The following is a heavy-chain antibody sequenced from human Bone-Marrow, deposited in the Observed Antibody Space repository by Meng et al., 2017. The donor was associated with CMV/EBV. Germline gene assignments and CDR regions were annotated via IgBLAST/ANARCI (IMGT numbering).Heavy chain of an antibody. CDR3: ARDAQYYDFWSGYYTPLDY. CDR2: SNAGNGNT. V-gene: IGHV1-3*02. J-gene: IGHJ4*02. CDR1: GYTFTSYA. D-gene: IGHD3-3*01. Sequence: ASVKVSCKASGYTFTSYAMHWARQAPGQRLEWMGWSNAGNGNTKYSQEFQGRVTITRDTSASTAYMELSRLRSDDTAVYYCARDAQYYDFWSGYYTPLDYWAQGTLVTVSS.